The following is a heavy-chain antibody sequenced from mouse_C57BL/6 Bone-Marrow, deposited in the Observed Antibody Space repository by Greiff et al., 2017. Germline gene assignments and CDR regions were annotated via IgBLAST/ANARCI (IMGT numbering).Heavy chain of an antibody. J-gene: IGHJ2*01. CDR1: GFSLTSYA. Sequence: VKLVESGPGLVAPSQSLSITCTVSGFSLTSYAISWVRQPPGKGLEWLGVIWTGGGTNYNSALKSRLSISKDNAKSQVFLKMNSLQTDDTARYYCARFYGSSYYYFDYWGQGTTLTVSS. D-gene: IGHD1-1*01. CDR3: ARFYGSSYYYFDY. CDR2: IWTGGGT. V-gene: IGHV2-9-1*01.